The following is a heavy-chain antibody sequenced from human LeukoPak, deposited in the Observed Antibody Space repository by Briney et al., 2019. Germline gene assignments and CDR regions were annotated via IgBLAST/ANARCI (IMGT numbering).Heavy chain of an antibody. D-gene: IGHD6-13*01. V-gene: IGHV4-59*01. CDR2: IYYSGST. CDR3: ARGWYRSPYYYYYYMDV. Sequence: PSETLSLTCTVSGGSISSYYWSWIRQPPGKGLEWIGYIYYSGSTNYNPSLKSRVTISVDTSKNQFSLKLSSVTAADTAVYYCARGWYRSPYYYYYYMDVWGKGTTVTVSS. J-gene: IGHJ6*03. CDR1: GGSISSYY.